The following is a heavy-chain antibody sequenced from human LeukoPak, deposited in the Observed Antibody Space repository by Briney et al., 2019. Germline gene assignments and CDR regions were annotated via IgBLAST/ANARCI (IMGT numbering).Heavy chain of an antibody. CDR1: GFTFSGYG. Sequence: GGSLRLSCAASGFTFSGYGMHWVRQAPGKGLEWAAFIHYDGARSYYADSVKGRFTISRDNSRNTLYLQMNSLRPEDTAVYYCAKAIWVAATSSWFCLDYWGQGTLVTVSS. CDR3: AKAIWVAATSSWFCLDY. J-gene: IGHJ4*02. D-gene: IGHD3-10*01. CDR2: IHYDGARS. V-gene: IGHV3-30*02.